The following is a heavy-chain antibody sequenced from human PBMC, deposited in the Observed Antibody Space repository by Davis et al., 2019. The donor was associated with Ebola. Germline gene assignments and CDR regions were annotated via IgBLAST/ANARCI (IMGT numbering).Heavy chain of an antibody. V-gene: IGHV1-46*01. Sequence: ASVKVSCKASGYTFTSYYMHWVRQAPGQGLEWMGIINPRGGSTSYAQKFQGRVTMTRNTSISTAYMKLSSLRSEDTAVYYCARMRRIPNYDILTGYYNTEAFDIWSQGTMVTVSS. CDR1: GYTFTSYY. CDR3: ARMRRIPNYDILTGYYNTEAFDI. J-gene: IGHJ3*02. D-gene: IGHD3-9*01. CDR2: INPRGGST.